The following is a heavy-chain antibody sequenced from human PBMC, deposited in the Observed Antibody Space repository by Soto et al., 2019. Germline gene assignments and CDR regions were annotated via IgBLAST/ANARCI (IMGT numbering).Heavy chain of an antibody. CDR2: INQSGSGK. D-gene: IGHD3-3*01. CDR3: AKDPSYDFWSGYYNPYYFDY. J-gene: IGHJ4*02. CDR1: GFTFSSLW. V-gene: IGHV3-7*05. Sequence: GGSLRLSCAAFGFTFSSLWMSWVRQAPGKGLEWVANINQSGSGKNYVDSVKGRFTTSRDNAKNTLHLQMNSLRAEDTAVYYCAKDPSYDFWSGYYNPYYFDYWGQGTLVTVS.